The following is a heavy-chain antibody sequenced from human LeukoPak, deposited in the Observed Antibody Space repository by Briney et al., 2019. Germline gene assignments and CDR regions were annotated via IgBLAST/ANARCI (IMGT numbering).Heavy chain of an antibody. D-gene: IGHD4-17*01. CDR1: GFTFSSYG. V-gene: IGHV3-23*01. CDR2: ITSRDGRT. J-gene: IGHJ3*01. CDR3: ARDPNGDYLGAFDF. Sequence: GGSLRLSCAASGFTFSSYGMHWVRQAPGKGLEWVSSITSRDGRTSYADSVKGRFTVSRDNSKNTLYLQMNYLRVEDTAVYYCARDPNGDYLGAFDFWGQGTLVTVSS.